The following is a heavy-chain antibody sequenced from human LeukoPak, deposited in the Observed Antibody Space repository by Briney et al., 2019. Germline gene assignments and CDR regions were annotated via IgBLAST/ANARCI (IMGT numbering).Heavy chain of an antibody. CDR2: INHSGST. CDR1: GGSFSGYY. Sequence: PSETLSLTCAVYGGSFSGYYWSWIRQPPGKGLEWIGEINHSGSTNYNPSLKSRVTISVDTSKNQFSLKLSSVPAADTAVYYCARGLVVVVAAIDAFDIWGQGTMVTVSS. V-gene: IGHV4-34*01. J-gene: IGHJ3*02. CDR3: ARGLVVVVAAIDAFDI. D-gene: IGHD2-15*01.